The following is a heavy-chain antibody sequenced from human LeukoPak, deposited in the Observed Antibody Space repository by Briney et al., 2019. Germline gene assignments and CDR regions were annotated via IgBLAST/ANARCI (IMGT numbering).Heavy chain of an antibody. V-gene: IGHV1-2*06. Sequence: ASVKVSCKASGYTFTGYYMHWVRQAPGQGPEWMGRINPNSGGTNYAQKFQGRVTMTRDTSISTAYMELSRLRSDDTAVYYCARDRRASSGWQALNWGQGTLVTVSS. D-gene: IGHD6-19*01. J-gene: IGHJ4*02. CDR3: ARDRRASSGWQALN. CDR1: GYTFTGYY. CDR2: INPNSGGT.